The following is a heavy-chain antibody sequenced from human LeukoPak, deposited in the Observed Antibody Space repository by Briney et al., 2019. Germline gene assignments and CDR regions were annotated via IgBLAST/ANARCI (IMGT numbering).Heavy chain of an antibody. V-gene: IGHV4-61*02. D-gene: IGHD6-19*01. CDR2: IYTSGST. Sequence: SQTLSLTCTVSGGSISSSSYYWTWIRQPAGKGLEWTGRIYTSGSTNYNPSLKSRVTISVDTSKNQFSLKLSSVTAADTAVYYCARDVAADKFAYWGQGTLVTVSS. CDR1: GGSISSSSYY. CDR3: ARDVAADKFAY. J-gene: IGHJ4*02.